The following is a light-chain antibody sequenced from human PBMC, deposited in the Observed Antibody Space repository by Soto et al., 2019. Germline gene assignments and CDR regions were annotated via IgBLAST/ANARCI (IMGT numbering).Light chain of an antibody. CDR2: DAS. J-gene: IGKJ1*01. Sequence: EIVLTQSPATLSLSPGERATLSCRASQSVSTYFASYHQKPGQPPPRLLIDASTRATGIPARFSSSGSCTEVTPIISSREPADFVAYYCQQHNNWSWTFGQGTKVEIK. CDR3: QQHNNWSWT. V-gene: IGKV3-11*01. CDR1: QSVSTY.